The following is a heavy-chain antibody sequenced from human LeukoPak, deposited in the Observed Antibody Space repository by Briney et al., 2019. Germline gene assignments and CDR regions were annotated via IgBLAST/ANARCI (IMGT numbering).Heavy chain of an antibody. V-gene: IGHV1-3*01. D-gene: IGHD3-22*01. Sequence: ASVKVSCKASGYTFTSYAMHWVRQAPGQRLEWMGWINAGNGNTKYSQKFQGRVTITRDTSASTAYMELSSLRSEDTAVYYCARNLNYYDSSGYSGYFDYWGQRTLVTVSS. CDR2: INAGNGNT. CDR1: GYTFTSYA. CDR3: ARNLNYYDSSGYSGYFDY. J-gene: IGHJ4*02.